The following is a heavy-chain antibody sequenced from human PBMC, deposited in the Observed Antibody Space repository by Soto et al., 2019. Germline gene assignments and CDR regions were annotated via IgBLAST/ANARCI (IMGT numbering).Heavy chain of an antibody. Sequence: QVQLVESGGGVVQPGRSLRLSCAASGFTFSTYAIHWVRQAPGKGLEWVALISYDGSNKYYADSVKGRFTISRDNSKNTLYLQMNSPRAEDTAVYYCARHKRDLRFLEWSYYFDYWGQGTLVTVSS. CDR1: GFTFSTYA. D-gene: IGHD3-3*01. CDR3: ARHKRDLRFLEWSYYFDY. V-gene: IGHV3-30-3*01. CDR2: ISYDGSNK. J-gene: IGHJ4*02.